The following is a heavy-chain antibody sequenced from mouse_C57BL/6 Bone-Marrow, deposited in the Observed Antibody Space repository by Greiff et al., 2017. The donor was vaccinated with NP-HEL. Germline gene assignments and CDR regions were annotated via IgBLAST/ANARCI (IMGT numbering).Heavy chain of an antibody. CDR2: INPSNGGT. D-gene: IGHD4-1*01. Sequence: QVQLQQPGTELVKPGASVKLSFTSYWMHWVKQRPGQGLEWSGNINPSNGGTNYNEKFKSKATLTVDKSSSTAYMQLSSLTSEDSAVYYCARSLGYWGQGTTLTVSS. V-gene: IGHV1-53*01. J-gene: IGHJ2*01. CDR3: ARSLGY. CDR1: TSYW.